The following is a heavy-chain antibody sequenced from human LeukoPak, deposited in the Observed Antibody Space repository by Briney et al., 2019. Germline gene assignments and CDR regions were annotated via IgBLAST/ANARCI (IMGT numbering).Heavy chain of an antibody. CDR3: ARHEGIVGATLDY. J-gene: IGHJ4*02. Sequence: PSETLSLTCTVSGGSISSGSYYWSWIRQPAGKGLEWIGRIYTRGSTNYNPSLKSRVTISVDTSKNQFSLKLSSVTAADTAVYYCARHEGIVGATLDYWGQGTLVTVSS. CDR2: IYTRGST. D-gene: IGHD1-26*01. CDR1: GGSISSGSYY. V-gene: IGHV4-61*02.